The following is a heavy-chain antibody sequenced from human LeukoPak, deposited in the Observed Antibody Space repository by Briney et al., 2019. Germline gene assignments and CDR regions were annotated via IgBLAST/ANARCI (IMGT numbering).Heavy chain of an antibody. CDR2: ISGSGGST. V-gene: IGHV3-23*01. J-gene: IGHJ4*02. CDR1: GFTFSSYA. CDR3: AKDLDRGGWSNYFDY. D-gene: IGHD6-19*01. Sequence: GGSLRLSCAASGFTFSSYAMSWVRQAPGKGLEWVSAISGSGGSTYYADSVKGRFTISRDNSKNTLYLQMNSLRAEDTAVYYCAKDLDRGGWSNYFDYWGQGTLVTVSS.